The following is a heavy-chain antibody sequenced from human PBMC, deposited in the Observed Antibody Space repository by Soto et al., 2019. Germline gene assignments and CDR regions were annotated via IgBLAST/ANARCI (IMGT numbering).Heavy chain of an antibody. V-gene: IGHV3-30-3*01. J-gene: IGHJ6*02. CDR3: ASEVGRYFDWLSPSYGMDV. CDR2: ISYDGSNK. Sequence: GGSLRLSCAASGFTFSNAWINWVRQAPGKGLEWVAVISYDGSNKYYADSVKGRFTISRDNSKNTLYLQMNSLRAEDTAVYYCASEVGRYFDWLSPSYGMDVWGQGTTVTVSS. CDR1: GFTFSNAW. D-gene: IGHD3-9*01.